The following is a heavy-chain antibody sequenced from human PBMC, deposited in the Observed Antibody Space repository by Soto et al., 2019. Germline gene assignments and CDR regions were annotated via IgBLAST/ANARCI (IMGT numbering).Heavy chain of an antibody. Sequence: PSETLSLTCAVYGGSFSGYYWSWIRQPPGKGLEWIGEINHSGSTNYNPSLKSRVTISVDTSKNQFSLKLSSVTAADTAVYYCARFVMVYAIHYYYYGMDVWGQGTTVTVSS. J-gene: IGHJ6*02. CDR2: INHSGST. CDR1: GGSFSGYY. CDR3: ARFVMVYAIHYYYYGMDV. V-gene: IGHV4-34*01. D-gene: IGHD2-8*01.